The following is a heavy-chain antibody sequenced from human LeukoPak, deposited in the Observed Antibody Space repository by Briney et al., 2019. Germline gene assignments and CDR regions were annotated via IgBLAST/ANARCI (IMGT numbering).Heavy chain of an antibody. J-gene: IGHJ6*03. Sequence: SETLSLTCTVSGASITSYYWIWIRQPPGKGLEWIGYIYNTGSTSYNPSLKSRVTISEDTSKNQFSLKLSSVTAADTAVYYCARGGDYDFWSGYSNYYYMDVWGKGTTVTVS. D-gene: IGHD3-3*01. CDR3: ARGGDYDFWSGYSNYYYMDV. CDR1: GASITSYY. V-gene: IGHV4-59*01. CDR2: IYNTGST.